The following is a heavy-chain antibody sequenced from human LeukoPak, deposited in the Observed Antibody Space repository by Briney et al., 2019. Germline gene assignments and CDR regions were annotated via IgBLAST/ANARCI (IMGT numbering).Heavy chain of an antibody. CDR1: GFTFSSYA. Sequence: PGGSLRLSCAASGFTFSSYAMHWVRQAPGKGLEWVAVISYDGSNKYYADSVKGRFTISRDNSKNSLYLQMNSLRAEDTAVYYCARDSGDGYNLDYWGQGTLVTVSS. CDR2: ISYDGSNK. J-gene: IGHJ4*02. CDR3: ARDSGDGYNLDY. V-gene: IGHV3-30-3*01. D-gene: IGHD5-24*01.